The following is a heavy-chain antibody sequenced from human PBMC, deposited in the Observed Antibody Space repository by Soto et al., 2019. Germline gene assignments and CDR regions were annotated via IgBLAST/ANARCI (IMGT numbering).Heavy chain of an antibody. V-gene: IGHV4-39*01. CDR3: ANSQTGYNWNYFDH. Sequence: XATLSLTCAVSGGSISGSDDYWGWLRQSPGKGPEWIGSVFYTGFTSYNPSLESRVSVSVDTSKNQFSLKVSGVSAADTAVYYCANSQTGYNWNYFDHWGQGALVTVSS. J-gene: IGHJ4*02. CDR2: VFYTGFT. CDR1: GGSISGSDDY. D-gene: IGHD1-20*01.